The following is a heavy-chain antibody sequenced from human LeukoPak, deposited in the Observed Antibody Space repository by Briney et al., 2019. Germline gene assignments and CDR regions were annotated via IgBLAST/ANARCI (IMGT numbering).Heavy chain of an antibody. Sequence: GGSLRLSCAASGFTFSSYSMNWVRQAPVKGLEWVAVITYDGSNKYYADSVKGRFTISRDNSKNTLYLQMNSLRAEDTAVYYCAKAGAYYYDSSGYSMIDIWGQGTMVTVSS. CDR1: GFTFSSYS. D-gene: IGHD3-22*01. CDR2: ITYDGSNK. V-gene: IGHV3-30*18. J-gene: IGHJ3*02. CDR3: AKAGAYYYDSSGYSMIDI.